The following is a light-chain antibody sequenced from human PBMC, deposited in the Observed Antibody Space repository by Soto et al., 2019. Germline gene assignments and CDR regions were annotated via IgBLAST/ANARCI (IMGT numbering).Light chain of an antibody. J-gene: IGKJ2*01. V-gene: IGKV3-20*01. CDR2: GAS. Sequence: EMVLTQSPATLSLSPGESATLSCRASQNVGLNFAWYQQKSGQPPRLLIYGASSRATGIPDRFSGSGSGTDFTLIISRLEPEDFAVYYCQQYGSSPETFGQGTKLEIK. CDR3: QQYGSSPET. CDR1: QNVGLN.